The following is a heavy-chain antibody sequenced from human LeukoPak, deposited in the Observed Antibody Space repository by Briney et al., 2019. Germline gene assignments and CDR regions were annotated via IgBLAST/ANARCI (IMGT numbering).Heavy chain of an antibody. CDR2: IYSGGAT. J-gene: IGHJ4*02. V-gene: IGHV3-66*01. Sequence: PGGSLRLSCAASGITVNTNYMSWVRQAPGKGLEWVSIIYSGGATFYADSVKGRFTISRENSKNTLWLQMNSLRAEDTAVYYCASLHSVVLPGPFAYGGREPRVT. CDR3: ASLHSVVLPGPFAY. CDR1: GITVNTNY. D-gene: IGHD3-9*01.